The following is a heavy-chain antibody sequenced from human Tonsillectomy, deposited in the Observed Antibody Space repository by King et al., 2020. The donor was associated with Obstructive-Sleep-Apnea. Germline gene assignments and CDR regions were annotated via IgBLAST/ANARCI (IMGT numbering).Heavy chain of an antibody. CDR2: LYSGGGT. D-gene: IGHD2/OR15-2a*01. CDR1: GFTVSSNY. Sequence: VQLVESGGGLVQPGGSLRLSCAASGFTVSSNYMIWVRQAPGKGLEWVSVLYSGGGTYYADSMKGRLTISRDNSQNTLFLQMNSLRADDTSVYYCAREGSTWGFDPWGQGTLVTVSS. V-gene: IGHV3-66*01. J-gene: IGHJ5*02. CDR3: AREGSTWGFDP.